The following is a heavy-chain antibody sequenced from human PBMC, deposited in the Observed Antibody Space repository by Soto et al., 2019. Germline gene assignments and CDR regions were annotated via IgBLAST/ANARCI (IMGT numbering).Heavy chain of an antibody. V-gene: IGHV3-23*01. CDR3: ARGDRGGSGSRASYYESGLDV. J-gene: IGHJ6*02. CDR2: VSAGGDMT. D-gene: IGHD3-10*01. CDR1: GFTFSSYA. Sequence: DVQLLESGGHLVQPGGSLRLSCAASGFTFSSYAMSWVRQAPGKGLEGESSVSAGGDMTYYSDSVKGRFTISRDNSNNALLLQMNSLRIEDTALYYCARGDRGGSGSRASYYESGLDVWGQGTTVTVS.